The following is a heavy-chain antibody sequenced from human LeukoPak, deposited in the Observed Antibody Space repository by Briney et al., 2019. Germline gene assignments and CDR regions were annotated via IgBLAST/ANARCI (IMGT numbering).Heavy chain of an antibody. CDR1: GFTFSSYA. CDR3: ARAYCSSTSCYPVLGRGNYYYYGMDV. J-gene: IGHJ6*02. Sequence: PGGSLRLSCAASGFTFSSYAMSWVRQAPGKGLEWVSAISGSGGSTYYADSVKGRFTISRDNSKNTLYLQMNSLRAEDTAVYYCARAYCSSTSCYPVLGRGNYYYYGMDVWGQGTTVTVSS. D-gene: IGHD2-2*01. V-gene: IGHV3-23*01. CDR2: ISGSGGST.